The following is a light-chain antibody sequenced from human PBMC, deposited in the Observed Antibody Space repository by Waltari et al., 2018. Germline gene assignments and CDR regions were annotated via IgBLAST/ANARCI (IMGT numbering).Light chain of an antibody. J-gene: IGLJ1*01. CDR2: DAV. CDR1: RSDFSLLDY. V-gene: IGLV2-14*03. Sequence: SALPQPASVSGPPGQSTTISCPGPRSDFSLLDYVSWYQNRPGKPPRLLIYDAVKRPSGVSNRFSGSMSGYTASLTISGLQAEDEADYYCCSYTSSDTYVFGSGTTVTVL. CDR3: CSYTSSDTYV.